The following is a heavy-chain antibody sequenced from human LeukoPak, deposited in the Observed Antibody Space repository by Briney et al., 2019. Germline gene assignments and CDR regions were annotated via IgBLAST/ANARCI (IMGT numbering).Heavy chain of an antibody. Sequence: GRSLRLSCAVPGFTFRSYAMHWVRQAPGKGLEWVALISYDGSNKYYADSVKGRFTISRDNSKNTLYLQMNSLRAEDTAVYYCASRGPYYYYMDVWGKGTTVTVSS. CDR2: ISYDGSNK. J-gene: IGHJ6*03. D-gene: IGHD3-16*01. CDR3: ASRGPYYYYMDV. V-gene: IGHV3-30-3*01. CDR1: GFTFRSYA.